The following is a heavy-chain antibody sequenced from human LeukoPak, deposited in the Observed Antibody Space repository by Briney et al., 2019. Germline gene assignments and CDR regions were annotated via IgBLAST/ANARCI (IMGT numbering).Heavy chain of an antibody. CDR2: IVPHRGGT. V-gene: IGHV1-2*02. CDR1: GYTFTSYY. CDR3: ARNAYCDSTNCYAWFDP. D-gene: IGHD2-2*01. J-gene: IGHJ5*02. Sequence: GASVKVSCKASGYTFTSYYIHWVRQAPGQGLEWMGWIVPHRGGTNYAQNYQGRITMTRDTSISTAYMELGSLRSDDTAVYYCARNAYCDSTNCYAWFDPWGQGTLVTVSS.